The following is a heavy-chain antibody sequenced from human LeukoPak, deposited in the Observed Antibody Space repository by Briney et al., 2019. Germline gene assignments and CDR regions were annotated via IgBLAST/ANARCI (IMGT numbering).Heavy chain of an antibody. CDR2: INHSGST. CDR1: GGSFSGYY. Sequence: SETLSLTCAVYGGSFSGYYWSWIRQPPGKGLEWIGEINHSGSTNYNPSLKSRFTISVDTSKNQFSLKLSSVTAADTAVYYCAREGDPGSGYNYGNWLDPWGQGILVIVSS. D-gene: IGHD5-12*01. V-gene: IGHV4-34*01. J-gene: IGHJ5*02. CDR3: AREGDPGSGYNYGNWLDP.